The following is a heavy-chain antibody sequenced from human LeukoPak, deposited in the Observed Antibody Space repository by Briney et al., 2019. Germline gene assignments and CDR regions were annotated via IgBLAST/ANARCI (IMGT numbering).Heavy chain of an antibody. J-gene: IGHJ4*02. Sequence: GGSLRLSCAASGFTFSSYWMHWVRQAPGKGLVWVSRINGDGSSTSYADSVKGRFTISRDNAKNTLYLQMNSLRGEDTAVYYCARLADYDRSGYFDYWGQGTLVTVSS. D-gene: IGHD3-22*01. V-gene: IGHV3-74*01. CDR3: ARLADYDRSGYFDY. CDR2: INGDGSST. CDR1: GFTFSSYW.